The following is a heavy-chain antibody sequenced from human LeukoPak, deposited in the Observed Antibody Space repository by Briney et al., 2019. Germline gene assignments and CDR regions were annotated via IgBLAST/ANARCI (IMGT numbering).Heavy chain of an antibody. CDR3: ATVFDY. Sequence: PGGSLRLSCAASGLTFSNHWMPWVRQAPGKGLVWVSRIDGDGSGTSYADSVKGRFTISRDNAKNTSYLQMDSLRAEDSAVYYCATVFDYWGQGTLVTVSS. CDR1: GLTFSNHW. V-gene: IGHV3-74*01. J-gene: IGHJ4*02. D-gene: IGHD4-17*01. CDR2: IDGDGSGT.